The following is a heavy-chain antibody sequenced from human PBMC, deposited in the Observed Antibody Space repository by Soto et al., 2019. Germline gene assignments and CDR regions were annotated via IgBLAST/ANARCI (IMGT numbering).Heavy chain of an antibody. Sequence: EVQLVESGGGLVQPGGSLRLSCAASGFTFSSYEMNWVRQAPGKGLEWVSYISSSGSTIYYADSVKGRFTISRDNAKNSLYLQMNSLRAEDTAVYYCARGARSSWYGLSYYYGMEVLGQGTTVNVSS. J-gene: IGHJ6*01. CDR3: ARGARSSWYGLSYYYGMEV. D-gene: IGHD6-13*01. CDR1: GFTFSSYE. CDR2: ISSSGSTI. V-gene: IGHV3-48*03.